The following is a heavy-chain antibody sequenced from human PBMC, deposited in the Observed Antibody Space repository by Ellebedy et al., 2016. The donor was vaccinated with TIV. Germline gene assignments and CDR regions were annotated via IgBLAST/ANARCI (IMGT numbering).Heavy chain of an antibody. V-gene: IGHV3-33*01. CDR3: ARDEVSVTVVGATGRGPFDY. J-gene: IGHJ4*02. D-gene: IGHD1-26*01. Sequence: GGSLRLXCAASGFIFSNYGMNWVRQAPGKGPEWVAVIWYDGSKKYYADSVKGRFTISRDNSKNTLYLQMNSLRVEDTAVYYCARDEVSVTVVGATGRGPFDYWGQGTLATVSS. CDR2: IWYDGSKK. CDR1: GFIFSNYG.